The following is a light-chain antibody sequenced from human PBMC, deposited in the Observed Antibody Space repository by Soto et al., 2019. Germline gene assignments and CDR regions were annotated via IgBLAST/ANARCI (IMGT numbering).Light chain of an antibody. CDR1: QSVSSN. Sequence: EIVMTQSPATLSVSPGERATLSCRASQSVSSNLAWYQQKPGQAPRLLIYGASTRATGIPARFSGSGSGTDFTLTISSLQAEDVAVYYCQQYYSTPQTFGQGTKVEIK. V-gene: IGKV3-15*01. CDR3: QQYYSTPQT. J-gene: IGKJ1*01. CDR2: GAS.